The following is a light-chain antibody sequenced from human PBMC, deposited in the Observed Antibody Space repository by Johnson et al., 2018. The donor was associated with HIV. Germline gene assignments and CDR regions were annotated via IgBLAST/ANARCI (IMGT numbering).Light chain of an antibody. V-gene: IGLV1-51*01. CDR3: GTWDSSLSAFYV. J-gene: IGLJ1*01. Sequence: QSVLTQPPSVSAAPGQKVTISCSGSSSNIGSNYVSWYQQLPGTAPKLLIYDNNKRPSVIPDRFSGSKSGTSATLGITGLQTGDEADYYCGTWDSSLSAFYVFGTGTKVTVL. CDR1: SSNIGSNY. CDR2: DNN.